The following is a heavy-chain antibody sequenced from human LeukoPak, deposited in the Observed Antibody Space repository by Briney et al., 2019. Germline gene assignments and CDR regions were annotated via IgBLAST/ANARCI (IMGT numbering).Heavy chain of an antibody. CDR3: AAVGHSSSPLPFDY. Sequence: ASVKVSCKASGYTFTSYGISWVRQAPGQGLEWMGGIIPIFGTANYAQKFQGRVTITADESTSTAHMELSSLRSEDTAVYYCAAVGHSSSPLPFDYWGQGTLVTVSS. V-gene: IGHV1-69*13. J-gene: IGHJ4*02. D-gene: IGHD6-13*01. CDR1: GYTFTSYG. CDR2: IIPIFGTA.